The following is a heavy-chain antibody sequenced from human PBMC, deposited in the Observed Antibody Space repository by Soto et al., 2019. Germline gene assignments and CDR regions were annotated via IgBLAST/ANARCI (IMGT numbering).Heavy chain of an antibody. CDR1: GGSISNYY. CDR3: ARHRYSYGVYYFDY. J-gene: IGHJ4*02. D-gene: IGHD5-18*01. CDR2: IYYSGST. V-gene: IGHV4-59*08. Sequence: SDTLSLTSLIHGGSISNYYWSWTMQPPGKGLEWIGYIYYSGSTNYNPSLTSRVTISVDTSKNQFSLKLSSVTAADTAVYYCARHRYSYGVYYFDYWGQGTLVTVS.